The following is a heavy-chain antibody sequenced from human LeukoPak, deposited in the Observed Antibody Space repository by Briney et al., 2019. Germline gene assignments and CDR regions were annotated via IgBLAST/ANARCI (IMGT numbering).Heavy chain of an antibody. J-gene: IGHJ4*02. CDR1: GYTFTGHY. V-gene: IGHV1-2*02. Sequence: EASVKVSCKASGYTFTGHYMHWVRQAPGQGLEWMGWINPNSGGTNYAQKFQGRVTMTRDTSISTAYMELSRLRSDDTAVYYCARWRYSYGFDYWGQGTLVTVSS. D-gene: IGHD5-18*01. CDR3: ARWRYSYGFDY. CDR2: INPNSGGT.